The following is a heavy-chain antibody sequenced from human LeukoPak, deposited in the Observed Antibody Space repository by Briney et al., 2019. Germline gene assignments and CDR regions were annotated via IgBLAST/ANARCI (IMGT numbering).Heavy chain of an antibody. CDR3: ARDIRHYDFWSGYFKGGWFDP. D-gene: IGHD3-3*01. V-gene: IGHV4-61*02. CDR2: IYTTGST. Sequence: PSETLSLTCTVSGGSISSGSYYWSWIRQPAGKGLDWIGRIYTTGSTNYNPSLKSRVTISVDTSKNQFSLKLSSVTAADTAVYYCARDIRHYDFWSGYFKGGWFDPWGQGTLVTVSS. J-gene: IGHJ5*02. CDR1: GGSISSGSYY.